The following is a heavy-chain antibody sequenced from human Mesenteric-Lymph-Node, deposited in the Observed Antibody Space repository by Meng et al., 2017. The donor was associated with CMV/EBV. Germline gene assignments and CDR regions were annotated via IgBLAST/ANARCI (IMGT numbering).Heavy chain of an antibody. Sequence: GESLKISCAVSGFTFNKYGMSWVRQAPGKGLEWVAGISSSGGSTNYADSVKGRFTIARDNSKNTLDLQMNSLRAEDTAVYHCARALWNFDLWGRGTLVTVSS. CDR1: GFTFNKYG. CDR3: ARALWNFDL. J-gene: IGHJ2*01. V-gene: IGHV3-23*01. CDR2: ISSSGGST.